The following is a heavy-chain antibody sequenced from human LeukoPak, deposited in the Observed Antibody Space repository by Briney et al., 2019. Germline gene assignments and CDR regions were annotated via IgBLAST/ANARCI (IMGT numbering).Heavy chain of an antibody. J-gene: IGHJ6*03. Sequence: GGSLRLSCAASGFTFDDYGMSWVRQAPGKGLEWVSGINWNGGSTGYADSVKGRFTISRDNAKNSLYLQMNSLRAEDTALYYCARAAYGSGSYKHYYYYYMDVWGKGTTVTVSS. CDR2: INWNGGST. CDR1: GFTFDDYG. CDR3: ARAAYGSGSYKHYYYYYMDV. V-gene: IGHV3-20*04. D-gene: IGHD3-10*01.